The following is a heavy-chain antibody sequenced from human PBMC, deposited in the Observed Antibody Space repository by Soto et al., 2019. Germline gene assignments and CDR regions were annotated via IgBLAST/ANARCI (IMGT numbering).Heavy chain of an antibody. D-gene: IGHD3-22*01. J-gene: IGHJ4*02. V-gene: IGHV1-69*01. CDR2: IIPIFGTA. CDR1: GVTFSSYA. Sequence: QVQLVQSGAEVKKPGSSVKVSCKASGVTFSSYAISWVRQAPGQGLEWMGGIIPIFGTANYAQKFQGRVTITADESTSTAYMELSSLRSEYTAVYYCARLRYYDSSGYYDYWGQGTLVTVSS. CDR3: ARLRYYDSSGYYDY.